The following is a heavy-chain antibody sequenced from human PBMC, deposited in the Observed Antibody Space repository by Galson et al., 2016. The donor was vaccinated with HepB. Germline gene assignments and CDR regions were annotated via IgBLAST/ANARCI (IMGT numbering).Heavy chain of an antibody. D-gene: IGHD1-26*01. CDR1: GFTFSNYA. J-gene: IGHJ4*02. V-gene: IGHV3-30-3*01. CDR3: ATDRRVGVPDYFDF. CDR2: TDGTNK. Sequence: SLRLSCAVSGFTFSNYAMHWVRQAPGKGLEWVAVTDGTNKYYADSVKGRFTISRDDSKSTLYLQMDRLRAEDTAVYYCATDRRVGVPDYFDFWGQGTLVTVSA.